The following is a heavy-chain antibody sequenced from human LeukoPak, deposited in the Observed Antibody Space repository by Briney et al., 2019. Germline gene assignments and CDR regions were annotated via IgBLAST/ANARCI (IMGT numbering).Heavy chain of an antibody. V-gene: IGHV1-2*02. D-gene: IGHD3-10*01. J-gene: IGHJ5*02. Sequence: ASVKVSCKASGYTFTGYYMHWVRQAPGQGLEWMGWINPKSGNTGYGQKFQGRVTMTRVTSITTAYMELRSLRSDDTAVYYCTKASLAFGTKYFDPWGQGTLVTVSS. CDR3: TKASLAFGTKYFDP. CDR1: GYTFTGYY. CDR2: INPKSGNT.